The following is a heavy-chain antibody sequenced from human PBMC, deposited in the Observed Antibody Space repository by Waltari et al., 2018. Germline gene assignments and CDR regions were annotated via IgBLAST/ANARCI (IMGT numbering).Heavy chain of an antibody. V-gene: IGHV3-74*01. CDR1: GFTFSNFW. CDR3: ARDLYDTGSGDYPGRDF. J-gene: IGHJ4*02. D-gene: IGHD1-26*01. CDR2: IDSGGSDT. Sequence: EVQLVESGGVLVHPGGSLRLFCAASGFTFSNFWMHWVRQAPGKGLVWVSRIDSGGSDTSYAGSVKGRFTISRDNTKNTLYLQMNSLRGEDTGVYYCARDLYDTGSGDYPGRDFWGQGTLVTVAS.